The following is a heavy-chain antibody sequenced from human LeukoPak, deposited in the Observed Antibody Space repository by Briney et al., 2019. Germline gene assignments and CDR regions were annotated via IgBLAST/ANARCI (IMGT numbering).Heavy chain of an antibody. CDR3: AKSNGYGLVDI. CDR2: IFYSGST. D-gene: IGHD3-10*01. V-gene: IGHV4-59*12. Sequence: GSLRLSCAASGFTFSNYIMNWVRQPPGKGLEWIGNIFYSGSTYYSPSLKSRVTISLDTSRNQFSLKLNSVTAADTAVYYCAKSNGYGLVDIWGQGTMVTVSS. CDR1: GFTFSNYI. J-gene: IGHJ3*02.